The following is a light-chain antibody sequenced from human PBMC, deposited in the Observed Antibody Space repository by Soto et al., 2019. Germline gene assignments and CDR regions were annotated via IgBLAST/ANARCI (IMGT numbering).Light chain of an antibody. CDR2: NTN. V-gene: IGLV8-61*01. J-gene: IGLJ3*02. Sequence: QTVVTQEPSFSVSPGGTVTLTCGLTSGSVSTRNYPSWYQQIPGQAPRTLIYNTNTRSSGVPDRFSGSILGNKAALTLTGAQAEDESDYYFVLYVGSGIQWVFGGGTKVTVL. CDR3: VLYVGSGIQWV. CDR1: SGSVSTRNY.